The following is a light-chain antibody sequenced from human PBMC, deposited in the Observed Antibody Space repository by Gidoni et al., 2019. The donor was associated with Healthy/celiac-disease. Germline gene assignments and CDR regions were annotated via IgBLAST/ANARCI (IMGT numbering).Light chain of an antibody. J-gene: IGKJ1*01. Sequence: DIVLTQSPGTLSLSPGESATLSCRASQSVSSSYLAWYQQKPGQAPRLLIYGASSRATGIPDRFSGSGSGTDFTLTISRLEPEDFAVYYCQHLETFGQGTKVEIK. CDR2: GAS. CDR1: QSVSSSY. CDR3: QHLET. V-gene: IGKV3-20*01.